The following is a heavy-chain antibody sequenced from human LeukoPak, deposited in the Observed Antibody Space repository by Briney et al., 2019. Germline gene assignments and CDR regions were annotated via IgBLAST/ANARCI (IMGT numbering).Heavy chain of an antibody. V-gene: IGHV1-2*02. CDR2: INPNSGGT. Sequence: ASVKLSCKASGYTFTGYYMHWVRQPPGQGLEWMGWINPNSGGTNYAQKFQGRVTMTRDTSISTAYMGLSRLRSDDTAVYYCAREIVKGGYFDYWGQGTLITVSS. D-gene: IGHD1-26*01. CDR1: GYTFTGYY. CDR3: AREIVKGGYFDY. J-gene: IGHJ4*02.